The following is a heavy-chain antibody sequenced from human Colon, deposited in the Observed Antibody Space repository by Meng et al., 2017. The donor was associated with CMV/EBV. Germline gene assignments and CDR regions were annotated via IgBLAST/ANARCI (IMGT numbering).Heavy chain of an antibody. J-gene: IGHJ4*02. Sequence: SETLSLTCTVSGGSISSYYWSWIRQSPGTGLEWIGHIYHNGITNYNPSLKSRVTISVDTSKNQHSLKLSSVTAADTAVYYCARDNSLRRFDYWGQGMLVNVSS. V-gene: IGHV4-59*01. D-gene: IGHD2/OR15-2a*01. CDR3: ARDNSLRRFDY. CDR2: IYHNGIT. CDR1: GGSISSYY.